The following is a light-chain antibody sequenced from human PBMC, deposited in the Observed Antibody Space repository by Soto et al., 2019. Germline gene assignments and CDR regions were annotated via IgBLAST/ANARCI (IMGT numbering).Light chain of an antibody. CDR2: EGT. CDR1: STDFENYNL. J-gene: IGLJ2*01. Sequence: QSALTQPASVSGSPGQSITISCTRSSTDFENYNLVSWYQHCPDKAPKLIIYEGTKRPSEISDRFSGSESDTTASLIISGLQPEDEADYYCSSYAGSRGSVVFGRGTKLTVL. CDR3: SSYAGSRGSVV. V-gene: IGLV2-23*01.